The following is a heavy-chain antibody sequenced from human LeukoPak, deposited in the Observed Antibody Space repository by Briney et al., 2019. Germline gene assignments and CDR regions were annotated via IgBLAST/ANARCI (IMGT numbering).Heavy chain of an antibody. V-gene: IGHV1-46*01. CDR3: ASYGDYGASLGY. CDR2: INPSGGST. J-gene: IGHJ4*02. CDR1: GGTFSSYT. D-gene: IGHD4-17*01. Sequence: ASVKVSCKASGGTFSSYTISWVRQAPGQGLEWMGIINPSGGSTSYAQKFQGRVTMTRDTSTSTVYMELSSLRSEDTAVYYCASYGDYGASLGYWGQGTLVTVSS.